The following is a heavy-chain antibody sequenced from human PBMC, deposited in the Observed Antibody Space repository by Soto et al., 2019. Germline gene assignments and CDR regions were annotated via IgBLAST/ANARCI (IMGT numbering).Heavy chain of an antibody. CDR1: RFTFSNYA. V-gene: IGHV3-23*01. J-gene: IGHJ3*02. Sequence: EVQLLESGGGLVQPGGSLRLSCAASRFTFSNYAVTWVRQAPGKGLEWVSAISDSGDGTYYADSVKGRFTISRDNSKNTLHLQMNSLRAEDTAIYYCAKKAATGTGTLDIWGQGTMVTVSS. D-gene: IGHD6-13*01. CDR2: ISDSGDGT. CDR3: AKKAATGTGTLDI.